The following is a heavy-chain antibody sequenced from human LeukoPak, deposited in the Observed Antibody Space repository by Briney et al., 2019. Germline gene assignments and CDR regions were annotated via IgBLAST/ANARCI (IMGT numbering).Heavy chain of an antibody. Sequence: PSETLSLTCAVYGGSFSGYYWSWIRQPPGKGPEWIGEINHSGSTNYNPSLKSRVTISVDTSKNQFSLKLSSVTAADTAVYYCARGGYDFWSGYSAYWFDPWGQGTLVTVSS. CDR2: INHSGST. CDR3: ARGGYDFWSGYSAYWFDP. J-gene: IGHJ5*02. CDR1: GGSFSGYY. V-gene: IGHV4-34*01. D-gene: IGHD3-3*01.